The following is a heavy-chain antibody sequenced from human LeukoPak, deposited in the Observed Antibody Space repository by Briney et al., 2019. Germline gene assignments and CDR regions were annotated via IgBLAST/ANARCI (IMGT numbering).Heavy chain of an antibody. D-gene: IGHD6-19*01. CDR2: IYYSGST. J-gene: IGHJ4*02. V-gene: IGHV4-59*01. Sequence: PSETLSLTCTVSGGSISSYHWSWIRQPPGKGLECIGYIYYSGSTNYNPSLKSRVTISVDTSKNRFSLKLSSVTAADTAVYYCVRDFSGWYYFDYWGQGTLVTVSS. CDR3: VRDFSGWYYFDY. CDR1: GGSISSYH.